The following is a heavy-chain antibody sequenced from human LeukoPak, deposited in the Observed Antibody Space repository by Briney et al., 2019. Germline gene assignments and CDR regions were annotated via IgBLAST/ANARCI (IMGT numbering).Heavy chain of an antibody. J-gene: IGHJ4*02. CDR3: ARGTRPTIFDY. V-gene: IGHV4-59*01. CDR1: GGSFSSSY. Sequence: SETLSLTCTVSGGSFSSSYWSWIRQPPGKGPEWIGYIYHSGSTNYNPSLQYRVTISVDTSKNQFSLKLSSVTAADTAVYYCARGTRPTIFDYWGQGTLVTVSS. D-gene: IGHD1-26*01. CDR2: IYHSGST.